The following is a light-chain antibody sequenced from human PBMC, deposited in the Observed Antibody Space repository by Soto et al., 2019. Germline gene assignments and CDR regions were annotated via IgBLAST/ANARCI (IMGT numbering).Light chain of an antibody. V-gene: IGKV3-15*01. J-gene: IGKJ5*01. CDR2: DVS. CDR3: QQYNNWPFS. Sequence: IVMTQSPGTLSVSPGERATLSCRAGQGVTTNFAWYQQKSGQSPRLLIYDVSIRATGVPARFSGTGSGTDFTLTISGLQSEDSAVYFCQQYNNWPFSFGQGTRLEIK. CDR1: QGVTTN.